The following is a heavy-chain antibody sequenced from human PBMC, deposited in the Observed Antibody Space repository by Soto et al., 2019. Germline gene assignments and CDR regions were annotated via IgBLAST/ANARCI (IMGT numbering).Heavy chain of an antibody. J-gene: IGHJ4*02. D-gene: IGHD3-10*01. Sequence: GESLKISCKGSGYSFTSYWIGWVRQMPGKGLEWMGIIYPGDSDTRYSPSFQGQVTISADKSISTAYLQWSSLKASDTAMDYCARSSGSYYNEGHYFDYWGQGTLVTVSS. V-gene: IGHV5-51*01. CDR1: GYSFTSYW. CDR3: ARSSGSYYNEGHYFDY. CDR2: IYPGDSDT.